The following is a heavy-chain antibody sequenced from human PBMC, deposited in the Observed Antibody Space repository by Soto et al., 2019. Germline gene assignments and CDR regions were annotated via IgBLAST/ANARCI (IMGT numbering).Heavy chain of an antibody. CDR1: GGSFSGYY. V-gene: IGHV4-34*01. J-gene: IGHJ4*02. CDR2: INHSGST. Sequence: QVQLQQWGAGLLKPSETLSLTCAVYGGSFSGYYWTWIRQPPGKGLEWIGEINHSGSTNYNPSLKSRVTISVDTSKNQFSLKLSSVTAADTAVYYCARGGEIVVVVSTTGRYSDYWGQGTLVTVSS. CDR3: ARGGEIVVVVSTTGRYSDY. D-gene: IGHD2-15*01.